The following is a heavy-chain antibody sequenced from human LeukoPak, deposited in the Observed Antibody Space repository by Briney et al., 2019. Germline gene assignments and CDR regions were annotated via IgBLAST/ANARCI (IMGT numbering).Heavy chain of an antibody. CDR2: INAGNGNT. Sequence: ASVKVSCKASGYTFTSYAMHWVRQAPGQRLEWMGWINAGNGNTKYSQKFQGRVTTTRDTSASTAYMELSSLRSEDTAVYYCARSYRGYDSRHPFDYWGQGTLVTVSS. J-gene: IGHJ4*02. D-gene: IGHD3-22*01. CDR1: GYTFTSYA. CDR3: ARSYRGYDSRHPFDY. V-gene: IGHV1-3*01.